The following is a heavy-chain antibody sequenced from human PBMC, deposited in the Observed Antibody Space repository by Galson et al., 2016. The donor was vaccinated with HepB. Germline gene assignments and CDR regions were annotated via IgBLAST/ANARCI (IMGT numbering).Heavy chain of an antibody. CDR2: IYHSGST. CDR3: AKRTTGGAFDI. Sequence: TLSLTCTVSGGSISTTGYYWSWIRQHPGKGLEWIGYIYHSGSTFYSPSLKSRLTMSVDTSKNQFSLKLSRVTAADTAVYYCAKRTTGGAFDIWGQGTMVSVSS. CDR1: GGSISTTGYY. J-gene: IGHJ3*02. V-gene: IGHV4-31*03. D-gene: IGHD1-1*01.